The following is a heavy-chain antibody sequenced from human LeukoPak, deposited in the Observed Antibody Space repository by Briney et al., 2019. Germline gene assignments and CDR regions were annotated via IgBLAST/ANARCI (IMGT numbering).Heavy chain of an antibody. D-gene: IGHD2-15*01. Sequence: GGSLRPSCAASGFTFSSYSMNWVRQAPGKGLEWVSYISSSSSTIYYADSVKGRFTISRDNAKNSLYLQMNSLRAEDTAVYYCASKGSPPTAWGQGTLVTVSS. CDR1: GFTFSSYS. CDR2: ISSSSSTI. J-gene: IGHJ5*02. V-gene: IGHV3-48*01. CDR3: ASKGSPPTA.